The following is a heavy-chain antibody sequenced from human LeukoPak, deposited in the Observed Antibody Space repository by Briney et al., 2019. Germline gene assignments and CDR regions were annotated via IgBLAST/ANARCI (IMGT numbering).Heavy chain of an antibody. CDR1: GYRFTSYW. V-gene: IGHV5-51*01. CDR2: IYPGDSDT. Sequence: GESLKISFKGSGYRFTSYWIGWVRPMPGKGLEWMGIIYPGDSDTRYSPSFQGQVTISADKSISTAYLQWSSLKASDTAMYYCARSLYYYDSSGYYYFDYWGQGTLVTVSS. CDR3: ARSLYYYDSSGYYYFDY. J-gene: IGHJ4*02. D-gene: IGHD3-22*01.